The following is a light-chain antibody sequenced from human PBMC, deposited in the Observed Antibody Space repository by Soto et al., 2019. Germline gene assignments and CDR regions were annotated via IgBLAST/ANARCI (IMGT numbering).Light chain of an antibody. J-gene: IGKJ2*01. CDR2: KIS. CDR3: LQAIQFPHT. V-gene: IGKV2-24*01. CDR1: QSLLHSDGNTY. Sequence: DIVMTQTPLSSPVTLGQPASISCRSSQSLLHSDGNTYLSWLQQRPGQPPRLLIYKISHRFSGVPDRFSGSGAGTDFTLKISRVEAEDVGIYYCLQAIQFPHTFGQGTKLEI.